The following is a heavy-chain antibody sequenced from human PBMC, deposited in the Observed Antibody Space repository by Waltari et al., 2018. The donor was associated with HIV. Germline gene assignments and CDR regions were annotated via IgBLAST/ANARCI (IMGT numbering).Heavy chain of an antibody. CDR2: FEQNGDT. Sequence: QVRLQQWGAGQLKPSETLSLTCAVYGESLGGYFWAWLSRSPEKEMEWIGEFEQNGDTNYHPSDKSRVTISVDTSKNQFSLTLRSATAADTAEYYCARGLGSRPHFRSYDPWGQGTPVTVSS. V-gene: IGHV4-34*01. CDR1: GESLGGYF. CDR3: ARGLGSRPHFRSYDP. J-gene: IGHJ5*02. D-gene: IGHD3-3*02.